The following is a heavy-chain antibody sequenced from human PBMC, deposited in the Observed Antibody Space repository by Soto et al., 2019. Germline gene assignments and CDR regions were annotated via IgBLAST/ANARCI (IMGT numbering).Heavy chain of an antibody. CDR3: ARLNAMVRGVTTYYFDY. V-gene: IGHV4-30-4*01. J-gene: IGHJ4*02. D-gene: IGHD3-10*01. Sequence: SETLSLTCTVSGGSISSGDYYWSWIRQPPGKGLEWIGYIYYSGSTYYNPSLKSRVTISVDTSKNQFSLKLSSVTAADTAVYYCARLNAMVRGVTTYYFDYWGQGTLVTLSS. CDR2: IYYSGST. CDR1: GGSISSGDYY.